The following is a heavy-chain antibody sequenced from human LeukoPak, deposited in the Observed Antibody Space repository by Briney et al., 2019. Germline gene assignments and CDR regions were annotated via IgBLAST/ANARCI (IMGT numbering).Heavy chain of an antibody. Sequence: ASVTVSFMASGYTFTNYHINWVRQAPGQGLEWMGWMNPNNGDSGYAQRFQGRVTITRNTSISTSYMELRSLRSDDTAVYFCARTTSFTASGYDYWGQGTLVTVSS. CDR2: MNPNNGDS. V-gene: IGHV1-8*03. CDR3: ARTTSFTASGYDY. CDR1: GYTFTNYH. J-gene: IGHJ4*02. D-gene: IGHD6-25*01.